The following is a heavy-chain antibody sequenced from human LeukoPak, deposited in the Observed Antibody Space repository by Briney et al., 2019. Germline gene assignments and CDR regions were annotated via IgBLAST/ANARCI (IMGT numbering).Heavy chain of an antibody. J-gene: IGHJ4*02. CDR1: GFTFSGSA. D-gene: IGHD6-13*01. Sequence: GGSLRLSCAASGFTFSGSAMHWVRQASGKGLEWVGRIRSKANSYATAYPASVKGRFTISRDDSKNTAYLQMNSLKTEDTAIYYCTRPSLSSSFADYWGQGTLVTVSS. CDR3: TRPSLSSSFADY. CDR2: IRSKANSYAT. V-gene: IGHV3-73*01.